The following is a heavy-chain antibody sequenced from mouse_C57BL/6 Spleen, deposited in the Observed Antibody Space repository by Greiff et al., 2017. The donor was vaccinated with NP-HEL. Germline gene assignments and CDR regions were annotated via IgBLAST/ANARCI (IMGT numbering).Heavy chain of an antibody. V-gene: IGHV5-17*01. CDR2: ISSGSSTI. J-gene: IGHJ1*03. CDR3: AQTGSDWYFDV. CDR1: GFTFSDYG. D-gene: IGHD4-1*01. Sequence: EVHLVESGGGLVKPGGSLKLSCAASGFTFSDYGMHWVRQAPEKGLEWVAYISSGSSTIYYADTVKGRFTISRDNAKNTLFLQMTSLRSEDTAMYYCAQTGSDWYFDVWGTGTTVTVSS.